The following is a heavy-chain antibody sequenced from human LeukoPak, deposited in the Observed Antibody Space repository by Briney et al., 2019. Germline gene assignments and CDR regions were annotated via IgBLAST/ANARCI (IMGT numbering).Heavy chain of an antibody. Sequence: PSETLSLTCAVYGWSFNDYYWNWIRQPPGKGLEWIGEINARGDTSYNPSLKSRVTISVDTSKKQFSLRLTSMIAADTALYYCARGQVPAARGYNWFGPWGQGTLVTVSS. D-gene: IGHD2-2*01. V-gene: IGHV4-34*01. CDR2: INARGDT. CDR3: ARGQVPAARGYNWFGP. CDR1: GWSFNDYY. J-gene: IGHJ5*02.